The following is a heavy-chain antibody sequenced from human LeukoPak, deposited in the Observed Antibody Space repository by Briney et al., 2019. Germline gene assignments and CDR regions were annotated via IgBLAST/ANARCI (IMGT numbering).Heavy chain of an antibody. J-gene: IGHJ6*03. D-gene: IGHD1-7*01. Sequence: GASVKVSCKASGYTFTSYDIDWVRQATGQGLEWMGWMNPNSGNTGYAQKFQGRVTMTRNTSISTAYMELSSLRSEDTAVYYCARNWNYNYYYYYMDVWGKGTTVTVSS. CDR1: GYTFTSYD. V-gene: IGHV1-8*01. CDR2: MNPNSGNT. CDR3: ARNWNYNYYYYYMDV.